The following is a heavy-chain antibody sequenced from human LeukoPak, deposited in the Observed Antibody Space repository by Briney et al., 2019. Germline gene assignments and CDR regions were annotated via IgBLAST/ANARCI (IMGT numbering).Heavy chain of an antibody. Sequence: PGGSLRLSCAASGFTFDDYGISWVRQAPGKGLEWVSGINWNGGSTGYADSVRGRFTISRDNAKNSLYLQMNSLRAEDTALYYCARGLGDYVAYYMDVWGKGTTVTVSS. CDR2: INWNGGST. CDR1: GFTFDDYG. J-gene: IGHJ6*03. V-gene: IGHV3-20*04. D-gene: IGHD3-16*01. CDR3: ARGLGDYVAYYMDV.